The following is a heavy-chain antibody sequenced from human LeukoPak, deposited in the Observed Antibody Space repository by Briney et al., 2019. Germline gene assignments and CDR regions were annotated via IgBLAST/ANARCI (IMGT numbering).Heavy chain of an antibody. D-gene: IGHD4-17*01. J-gene: IGHJ4*02. Sequence: SETLSLTCTVSGGSINSYYWSWIRQPPGKGLEWIGYIYYSGSTDYNPSLKSRVTISVDTSKNQFSLKLSSVTAADTAVYYCARDGDYGDFDYWGQGTLVTVSS. V-gene: IGHV4-59*01. CDR2: IYYSGST. CDR3: ARDGDYGDFDY. CDR1: GGSINSYY.